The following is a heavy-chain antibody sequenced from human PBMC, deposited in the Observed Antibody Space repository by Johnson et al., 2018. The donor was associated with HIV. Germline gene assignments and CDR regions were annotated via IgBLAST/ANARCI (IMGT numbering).Heavy chain of an antibody. CDR2: INSDGSST. D-gene: IGHD3-10*01. Sequence: VQLVESGGGLVQPGGSLRLSCAASGFTFSSYWMHWVRRAPGKGLVWVSHINSDGSSTSYADSVKGRFTISRDNAKNTLYLQMNSLRAEDTAVYYCARQYYGSGTDAFDIWGQGTMVTVSS. V-gene: IGHV3-74*02. CDR3: ARQYYGSGTDAFDI. J-gene: IGHJ3*02. CDR1: GFTFSSYW.